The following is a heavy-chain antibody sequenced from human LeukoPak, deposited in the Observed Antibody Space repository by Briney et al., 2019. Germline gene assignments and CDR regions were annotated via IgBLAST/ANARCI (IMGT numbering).Heavy chain of an antibody. CDR2: IYSGGST. Sequence: GGSLRLSCAASGFTFSSYWMSWVRQAPGKGLEWVSVIYSGGSTYYADSVKGRFTISRDNSKNTLYLQMNSLGAEDTAAYYCAAMVRGVIIPYFDYWGQGTLVTVSS. CDR3: AAMVRGVIIPYFDY. CDR1: GFTFSSYW. V-gene: IGHV3-66*01. D-gene: IGHD3-10*01. J-gene: IGHJ4*02.